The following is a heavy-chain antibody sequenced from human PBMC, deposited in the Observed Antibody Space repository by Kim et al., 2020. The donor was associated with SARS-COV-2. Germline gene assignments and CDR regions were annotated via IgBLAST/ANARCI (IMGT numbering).Heavy chain of an antibody. V-gene: IGHV4-34*01. D-gene: IGHD5-12*01. CDR3: ARGYGVVAKYNWFDP. Sequence: PSLKSRLTISVDTSKNQFSLKLSSVTAADTAVYYCARGYGVVAKYNWFDPWGQGTLVTVSS. J-gene: IGHJ5*02.